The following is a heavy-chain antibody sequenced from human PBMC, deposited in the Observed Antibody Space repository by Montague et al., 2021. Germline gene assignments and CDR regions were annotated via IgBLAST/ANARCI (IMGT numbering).Heavy chain of an antibody. Sequence: SENLSLTCSVSGDSISCYEYYWTWIRQPAGRGLEWIGRVYKRGDTNTNPSLRSRLTLSVDTSKNHFSLTLTSVTAADTAVYFCARDSPVVEPWVGEHKGAFDIWGQGTMVTVSS. D-gene: IGHD3-10*01. CDR3: ARDSPVVEPWVGEHKGAFDI. CDR2: VYKRGDT. CDR1: GDSISCYEYY. J-gene: IGHJ3*02. V-gene: IGHV4-4*07.